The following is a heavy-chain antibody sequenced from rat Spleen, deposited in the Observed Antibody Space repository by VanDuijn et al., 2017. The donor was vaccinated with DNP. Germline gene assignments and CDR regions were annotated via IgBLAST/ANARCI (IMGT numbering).Heavy chain of an antibody. D-gene: IGHD1-11*01. CDR3: ARDNYGTSGALDP. Sequence: EVQLVESGGGLVQPGRSLKLSCPASGFTFSDYAMAWGRQAPGKGLEWVATISYDGLRTYYRDSVKGRITISRDDSKDTLYLQMDSLRSDDTATYYCARDNYGTSGALDPWGQGTSVTVSS. CDR2: ISYDGLRT. CDR1: GFTFSDYA. V-gene: IGHV5-17*01. J-gene: IGHJ4*01.